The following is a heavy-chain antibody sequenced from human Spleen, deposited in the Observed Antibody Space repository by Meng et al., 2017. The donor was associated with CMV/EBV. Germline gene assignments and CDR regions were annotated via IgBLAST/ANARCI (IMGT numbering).Heavy chain of an antibody. D-gene: IGHD3-22*01. CDR3: AKGRYYDSSGYLIDY. V-gene: IGHV3-53*05. CDR2: VYSSGTS. J-gene: IGHJ4*02. Sequence: GGSLSLSCAASGFTVSSYYMNWVRQAPGKGLEWVSKVYSSGTSYYTDSVKGRFTISRDNAKNSLYLQMNSLRAEDTALYYCAKGRYYDSSGYLIDYWGQGTLVTVSS. CDR1: GFTVSSYY.